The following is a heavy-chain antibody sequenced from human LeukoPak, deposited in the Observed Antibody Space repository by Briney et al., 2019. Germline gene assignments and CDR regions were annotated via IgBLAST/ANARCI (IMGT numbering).Heavy chain of an antibody. CDR2: IKQDGSEK. V-gene: IGHV3-7*01. J-gene: IGHJ4*02. Sequence: GGSLRLSCAAFSGYWMTWVRQAPGKGLEWVANIKQDGSEKYYVDSVKGRFTISRDNAKNSVFLQMNSLRAEDTAVYYCAKDRGSSGRVFDYWGQGTLVTVSS. CDR1: SGYW. D-gene: IGHD1-26*01. CDR3: AKDRGSSGRVFDY.